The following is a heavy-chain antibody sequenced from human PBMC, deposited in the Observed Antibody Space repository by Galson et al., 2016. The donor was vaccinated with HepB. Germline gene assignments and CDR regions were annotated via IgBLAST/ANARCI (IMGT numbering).Heavy chain of an antibody. V-gene: IGHV5-51*01. CDR1: GYSFSNFW. D-gene: IGHD6-13*01. CDR2: IYPDDSDP. CDR3: ARGQSSSWYKDYFDY. Sequence: QSGAEVKKPGESLKISCQGSGYSFSNFWIGWVRQLPGKGLEWMAIIYPDDSDPRYSPSFQGQVTISADKSISTAYLQWSSLKASDTAMYYCARGQSSSWYKDYFDYWGQGTLVTVSS. J-gene: IGHJ4*02.